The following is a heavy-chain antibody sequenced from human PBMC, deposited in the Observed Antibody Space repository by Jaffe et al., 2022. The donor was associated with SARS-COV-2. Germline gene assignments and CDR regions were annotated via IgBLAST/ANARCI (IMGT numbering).Heavy chain of an antibody. D-gene: IGHD6-6*01. CDR2: IWYDGSNK. CDR3: ARDPLRYSSSGRVGWFDP. J-gene: IGHJ5*02. Sequence: QVQLVESGGGVVQPGRSLRLSCAASGFTFSSYGMHWVRQAPGKGLEWVAVIWYDGSNKYYADSVKGRFTISRDNSKNTLYLQMNSLRAEDTAVYYCARDPLRYSSSGRVGWFDPWGQGTLVTVSS. V-gene: IGHV3-33*01. CDR1: GFTFSSYG.